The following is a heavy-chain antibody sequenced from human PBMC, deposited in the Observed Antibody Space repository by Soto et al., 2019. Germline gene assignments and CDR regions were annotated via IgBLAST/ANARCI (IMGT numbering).Heavy chain of an antibody. CDR1: GYSFTGYY. Sequence: HEHLVQSGAEVKRPGASLKVSCKAAGYSFTGYYIHWVRQVPGQGIEWMGWINPESGVTNYAQNFQGRVTLTSDTSISTASMDLTSLTSDDTAVYYCARGDYGTGGYPFPYFDYWGQGTLVIVSS. V-gene: IGHV1-2*02. J-gene: IGHJ4*02. CDR2: INPESGVT. CDR3: ARGDYGTGGYPFPYFDY. D-gene: IGHD2-8*02.